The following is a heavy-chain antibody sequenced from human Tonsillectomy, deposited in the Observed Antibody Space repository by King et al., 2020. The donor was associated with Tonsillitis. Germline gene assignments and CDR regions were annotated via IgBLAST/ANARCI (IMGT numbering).Heavy chain of an antibody. CDR1: GGSISSGGYS. V-gene: IGHV4-30-2*01. J-gene: IGHJ5*02. Sequence: QLQESGSGLVKPSQTLSLTCAVSGGSISSGGYSWSWIRQPPGKGLEWIGFIYHSGTTYYNPSLKSRVTISVDRSKNQFSLKLSSVTAADTAVYYCARGIPRTTSCYWFDPWGQGTLVTVSS. D-gene: IGHD2-2*01. CDR3: ARGIPRTTSCYWFDP. CDR2: IYHSGTT.